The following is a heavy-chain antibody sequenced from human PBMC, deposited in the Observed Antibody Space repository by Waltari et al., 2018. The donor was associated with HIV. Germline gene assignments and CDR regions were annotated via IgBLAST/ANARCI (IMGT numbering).Heavy chain of an antibody. CDR3: ARQGVVVITPRRDFYYGLDV. D-gene: IGHD3-22*01. CDR1: GDSISGYS. J-gene: IGHJ6*02. CDR2: IYTTGST. Sequence: QVQLLESGPGLVKPSETLSLTCTVSGDSISGYSWSWIRQPAGNGLEWIGRIYTTGSTNYNPSLKSRVTMSVDTSKNQFSLNLTSVTAADTAVYYCARQGVVVITPRRDFYYGLDVWGQGTTVAVSS. V-gene: IGHV4-4*07.